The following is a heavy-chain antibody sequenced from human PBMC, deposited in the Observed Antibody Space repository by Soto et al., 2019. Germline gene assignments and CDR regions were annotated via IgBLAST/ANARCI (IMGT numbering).Heavy chain of an antibody. CDR2: ISGSGGST. D-gene: IGHD3-10*01. CDR1: GFTFISYA. Sequence: GGSLRLSCAASGFTFISYAMIWVRQAPGKGLEWVSAISGSGGSTYYADSVKGRFTISRDNSKNKLYLQMNSLRAEDTAVYYCAKGFLWFGDFFDYWGQGTLVTVSS. V-gene: IGHV3-23*01. J-gene: IGHJ4*02. CDR3: AKGFLWFGDFFDY.